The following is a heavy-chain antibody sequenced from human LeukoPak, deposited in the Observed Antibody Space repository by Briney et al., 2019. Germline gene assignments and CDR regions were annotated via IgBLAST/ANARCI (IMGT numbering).Heavy chain of an antibody. CDR3: ARGGGVVVTDY. D-gene: IGHD2-21*02. V-gene: IGHV1-2*02. CDR1: GYTFTGYY. J-gene: IGHJ4*02. Sequence: LVASVKVSCKASGYTFTGYYMHWVRQAPGQGLEWMGWINPNSGGTNYAQTFQGRVTMTRDTSINTAYMELSRLRSDDTAVYYCARGGGVVVTDYWGQGTLVTASS. CDR2: INPNSGGT.